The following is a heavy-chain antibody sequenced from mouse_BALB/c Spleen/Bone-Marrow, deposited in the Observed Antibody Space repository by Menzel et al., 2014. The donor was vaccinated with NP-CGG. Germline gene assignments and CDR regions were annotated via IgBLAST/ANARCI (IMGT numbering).Heavy chain of an antibody. CDR1: GFTFSSYG. J-gene: IGHJ3*01. V-gene: IGHV5-6*02. CDR2: ISSGGGYT. CDR3: ARQGNDYAAWFAY. D-gene: IGHD2-4*01. Sequence: EVKLVESGGDLVEPGGSLKLSCAASGFTFSSYGMSWVRQTPDKRLEWVATISSGGGYTYYPDSVKGRFTISRDNAKNTLYLQMSSLKSEDTAMYYCARQGNDYAAWFAYWGQGTLVTVSA.